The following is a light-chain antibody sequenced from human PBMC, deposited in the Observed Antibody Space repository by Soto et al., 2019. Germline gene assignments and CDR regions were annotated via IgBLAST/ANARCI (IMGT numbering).Light chain of an antibody. CDR1: QSLLHSNGNNY. CDR2: VAS. J-gene: IGKJ1*01. Sequence: DIVMTQSPLSLPVTPGEPASISCRSSQSLLHSNGNNYLDWYLQKPGQPPRLLIYVASNRASGVPDRFSGSGAGINFTLKTSRVEAEDVGVYYCMQALEAPRTFGQGTKVEVK. CDR3: MQALEAPRT. V-gene: IGKV2-28*01.